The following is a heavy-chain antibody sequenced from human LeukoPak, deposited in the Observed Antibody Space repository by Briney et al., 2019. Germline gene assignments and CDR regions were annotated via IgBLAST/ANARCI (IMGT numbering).Heavy chain of an antibody. Sequence: GRSLRLSCAASGFTFSSYAMHWVRQAPGKGLEWVAVISYDGSNKYYADSVKGRFTISRDNSKNTLYLQMNSLRAEDTAVYYCAISHYYDSSGYYSFDYWGQGTLVTVSS. CDR1: GFTFSSYA. D-gene: IGHD3-22*01. J-gene: IGHJ4*02. CDR3: AISHYYDSSGYYSFDY. V-gene: IGHV3-30-3*01. CDR2: ISYDGSNK.